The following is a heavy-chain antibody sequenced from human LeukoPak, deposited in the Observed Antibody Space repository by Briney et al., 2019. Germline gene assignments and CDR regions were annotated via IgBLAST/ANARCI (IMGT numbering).Heavy chain of an antibody. CDR1: GGSIGSYY. CDR2: IYYSGST. D-gene: IGHD3-3*01. J-gene: IGHJ4*02. CDR3: ARGVPEYYDFWSGYFYYFDY. Sequence: SETLSLTCTVSGGSIGSYYWGWIRQPPGKGLEWIGYIYYSGSTNYNPSLKSRVTISVDTSKNQFSLKLTSVTAADTAVYYCARGVPEYYDFWSGYFYYFDYWGQGTLVTVSS. V-gene: IGHV4-59*01.